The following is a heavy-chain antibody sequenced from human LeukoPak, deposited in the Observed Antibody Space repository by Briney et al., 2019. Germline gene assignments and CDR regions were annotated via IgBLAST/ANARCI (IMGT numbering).Heavy chain of an antibody. D-gene: IGHD6-6*01. CDR3: ARVSSPSSSPTFDY. Sequence: GGSLRLSCAASGFTFSDYYMSWIRQAPGKGLEWVSYISSSGSTIYYADSVKGRFTISRDNAKNSLYLQMNSLRAEDTAVYYCARVSSPSSSPTFDYWGQGTLVTVSS. CDR2: ISSSGSTI. CDR1: GFTFSDYY. J-gene: IGHJ4*02. V-gene: IGHV3-11*04.